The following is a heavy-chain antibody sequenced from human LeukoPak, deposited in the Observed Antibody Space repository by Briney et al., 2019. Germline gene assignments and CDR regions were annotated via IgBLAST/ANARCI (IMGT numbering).Heavy chain of an antibody. J-gene: IGHJ4*02. Sequence: SETLSLTCAVTGNSISSVYYWGWIRQPPGKGLQWIGSIYHTGSTYCTPSLKSRVTISVDTSKNRFSLKLSSVTAADTAVYYCAGQHDSNGYYFYWGQGTLVTVSS. CDR1: GNSISSVYY. CDR3: AGQHDSNGYYFY. D-gene: IGHD3-22*01. CDR2: IYHTGST. V-gene: IGHV4-38-2*01.